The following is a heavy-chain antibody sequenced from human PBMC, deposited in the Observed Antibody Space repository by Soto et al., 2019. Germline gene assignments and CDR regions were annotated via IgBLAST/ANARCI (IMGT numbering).Heavy chain of an antibody. CDR3: ASHGAYAYVPDY. V-gene: IGHV3-33*01. D-gene: IGHD3-16*01. J-gene: IGHJ4*02. CDR1: GFTFRNYG. Sequence: QVQLVESGGGVVQPGRSLRLSCVASGFTFRNYGMHWVRQAPGKGLEWVAVIWNDVRTRNYADSVKGRFTVSRDNSKNTLYLQMDSRTAEDTAMYYCASHGAYAYVPDYWGQGTRVTVSS. CDR2: IWNDVRTR.